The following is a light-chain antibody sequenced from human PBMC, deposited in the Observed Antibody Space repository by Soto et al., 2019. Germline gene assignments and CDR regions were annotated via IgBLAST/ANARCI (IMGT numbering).Light chain of an antibody. J-gene: IGKJ1*01. Sequence: DIQMTQSPSTLSASVGDRVTITCRASQSISSWLAWYQQKPGKAPNLLIYKASTLESGVPSRFSGSGSGTEFTLTISSLEPDDFATYYCQQLNSFPWTFGQGSTVEIK. V-gene: IGKV1-5*03. CDR3: QQLNSFPWT. CDR1: QSISSW. CDR2: KAS.